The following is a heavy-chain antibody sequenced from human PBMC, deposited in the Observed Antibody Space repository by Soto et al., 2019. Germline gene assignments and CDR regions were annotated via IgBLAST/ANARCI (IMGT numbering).Heavy chain of an antibody. CDR3: AREGPYSSGWYEVDY. CDR1: GGSISSGGYY. D-gene: IGHD6-19*01. Sequence: SETLSLTCTVSGGSISSGGYYWSWIRQHPGKGLEWIGYIYYSGSTYYNPSLKSRVTISVDTSKNQFSLKLSSVTTADTAVYYCAREGPYSSGWYEVDYWGQGTLVTVSS. CDR2: IYYSGST. J-gene: IGHJ4*02. V-gene: IGHV4-31*03.